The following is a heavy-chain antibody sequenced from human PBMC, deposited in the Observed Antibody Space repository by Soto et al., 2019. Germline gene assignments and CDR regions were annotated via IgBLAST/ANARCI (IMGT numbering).Heavy chain of an antibody. CDR2: INPNRGGT. V-gene: IGHV1-2*02. CDR3: AIFLGWRRYRMDASAI. J-gene: IGHJ3*02. CDR1: GYGFTVYH. Sequence: GYGFTVYHMHCRRQTKKKGLEWMGWINPNRGGTNYAQKFQGRVTMTRDTSISTAYMELSRLRSDDTAVYYFAIFLGWRRYRMDASAILGNGTTVPV. D-gene: IGHD3-16*02.